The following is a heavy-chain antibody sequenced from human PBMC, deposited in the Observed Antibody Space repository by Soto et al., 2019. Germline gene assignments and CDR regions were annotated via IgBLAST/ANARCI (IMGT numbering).Heavy chain of an antibody. J-gene: IGHJ3*01. V-gene: IGHV1-3*01. CDR3: ARDQLYYNDISGRPLNAFDV. CDR1: GYTFTSYA. D-gene: IGHD3-22*01. CDR2: INGASGDT. Sequence: ASVKVSCKASGYTFTSYAMHWVRQAPGQRLEWMGWINGASGDTKSSEKFQGRVTITRDTSVTTAYMQMNSLRAEDTAVYYCARDQLYYNDISGRPLNAFDVWGQGTMDTVSS.